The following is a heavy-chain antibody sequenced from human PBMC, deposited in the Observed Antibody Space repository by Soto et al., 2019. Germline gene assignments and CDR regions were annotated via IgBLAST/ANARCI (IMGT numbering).Heavy chain of an antibody. CDR2: IIPSSGTT. CDR3: ARDNLKYYYYGMDV. J-gene: IGHJ6*02. V-gene: IGHV1-69*05. Sequence: ASVKVSCEACGCTFSSYGISWVRQAPGQGLEWMGGIIPSSGTTSYAQKFQGRVTMTTDTSTSTAYMELSSLRSEDTAVYYCARDNLKYYYYGMDVWGQGTTVTVSS. CDR1: GCTFSSYG.